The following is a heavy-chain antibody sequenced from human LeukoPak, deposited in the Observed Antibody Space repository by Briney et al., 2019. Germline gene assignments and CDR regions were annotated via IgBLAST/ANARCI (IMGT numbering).Heavy chain of an antibody. V-gene: IGHV3-15*01. D-gene: IGHD1-26*01. J-gene: IGHJ4*02. CDR1: GFTFVNAW. Sequence: GGSLRLSCAASGFTFVNAWMSWVRQAPGKGLEWVGHIISTTDGGTIDYAAPVKGRFTISRDDSKNTLYLQMSSLKTEDTALYYCATQNSGSSLDYWGQGTLVTVSS. CDR2: IISTTDGGTI. CDR3: ATQNSGSSLDY.